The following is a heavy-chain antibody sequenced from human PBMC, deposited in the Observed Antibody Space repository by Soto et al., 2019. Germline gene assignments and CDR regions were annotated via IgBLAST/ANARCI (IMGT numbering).Heavy chain of an antibody. J-gene: IGHJ6*02. Sequence: QVQVVQSGAEVKKPGASVRVSCKPSAYNLAGDGFTWVRQAPGQGLEWMGWINVQNGDTNYAQKFQDRFSLTTDTFTRTVYMELTNLRSDDTAVYYGARRGNPYLDVWGQGTTVIVSS. V-gene: IGHV1-18*01. D-gene: IGHD2-8*01. CDR1: AYNLAGDG. CDR2: INVQNGDT. CDR3: ARRGNPYLDV.